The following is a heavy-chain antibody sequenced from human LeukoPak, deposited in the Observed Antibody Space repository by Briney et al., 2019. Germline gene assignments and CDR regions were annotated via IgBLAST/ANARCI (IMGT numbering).Heavy chain of an antibody. D-gene: IGHD5-18*01. V-gene: IGHV3-53*01. CDR2: VYSGGTT. CDR1: GFTVSRNY. CDR3: ASGYNFGLDY. Sequence: PGGSLRLSCEVSGFTVSRNYMTWVRQAPGKGLEWVSIVYSGGTTYYADSVKGRFTISRDNSRNMLYLQMNSLRAEDTAAYYCASGYNFGLDYWGQGTLLTVS. J-gene: IGHJ4*02.